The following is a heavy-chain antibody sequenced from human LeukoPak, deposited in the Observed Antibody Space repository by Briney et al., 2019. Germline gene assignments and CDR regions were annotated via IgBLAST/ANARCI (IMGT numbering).Heavy chain of an antibody. D-gene: IGHD5-12*01. J-gene: IGHJ6*02. CDR1: GGPMSGFY. V-gene: IGHV4-59*08. Sequence: SETLSLTCSVSGGPMSGFYWSWIRQPPGKRLEWIGYIYGSGSANYNPSLKSRVTISLDTSKNQFSLKVKSVTAADTAVYYCARQHRVTTSSYYGLDVWGQGTTVTVSS. CDR3: ARQHRVTTSSYYGLDV. CDR2: IYGSGSA.